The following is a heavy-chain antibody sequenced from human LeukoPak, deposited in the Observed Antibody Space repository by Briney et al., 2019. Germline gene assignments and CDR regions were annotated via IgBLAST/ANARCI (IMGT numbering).Heavy chain of an antibody. J-gene: IGHJ4*02. D-gene: IGHD1-26*01. CDR3: ASGSPSDY. V-gene: IGHV3-53*01. CDR2: IYSGGGT. CDR1: GFTVSSNL. Sequence: PGGSLRLSCAASGFTVSSNLMGWVRQAPGRGLEWVSLIYSGGGTYHADSVKGRFTISRDNSKNTLYLQMNSLRAEDTAVYYRASGSPSDYWGQGTLVTVSS.